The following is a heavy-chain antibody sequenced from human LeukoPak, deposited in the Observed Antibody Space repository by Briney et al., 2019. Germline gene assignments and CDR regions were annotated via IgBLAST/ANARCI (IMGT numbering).Heavy chain of an antibody. CDR2: INHSGST. D-gene: IGHD5-18*01. CDR1: GGSFSGYY. J-gene: IGHJ5*02. Sequence: PSETLSLTCAVYGGSFSGYYWSWIRQPPGKGLEWIGEINHSGSTNYNPSLKGRVTISVDTSKNQFSLKLSSVTAADTAVYYCARTYSYGSHWFDPWGQGTLVTVSS. CDR3: ARTYSYGSHWFDP. V-gene: IGHV4-34*01.